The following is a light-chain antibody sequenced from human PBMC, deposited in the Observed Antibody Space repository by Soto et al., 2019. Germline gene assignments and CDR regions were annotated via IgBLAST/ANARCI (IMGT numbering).Light chain of an antibody. Sequence: QSVLTQPPSVSAAPGQKVTISCSGSSSNVGNNYVSWYQQFPGTAPKLLIYDNNKRPSGIPDRFSGSSSGSSATLGITGLQTGDEADYYCGTWDTSLSAKVFGGGTKVTVL. CDR2: DNN. V-gene: IGLV1-51*01. CDR3: GTWDTSLSAKV. CDR1: SSNVGNNY. J-gene: IGLJ3*02.